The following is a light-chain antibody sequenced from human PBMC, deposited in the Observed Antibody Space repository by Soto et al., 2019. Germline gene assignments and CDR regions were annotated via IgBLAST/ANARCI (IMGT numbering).Light chain of an antibody. Sequence: DSQRPQSPSTLSSSVGDRVTITCRTSQSISSWLAWYQQKPGKAPKLLIYDASSLESGVPSRFSGSGSGTEFTLTISSLQPDDFATYYCQQYNSPWTFGQGTKVDIK. CDR3: QQYNSPWT. CDR1: QSISSW. V-gene: IGKV1-5*01. CDR2: DAS. J-gene: IGKJ1*01.